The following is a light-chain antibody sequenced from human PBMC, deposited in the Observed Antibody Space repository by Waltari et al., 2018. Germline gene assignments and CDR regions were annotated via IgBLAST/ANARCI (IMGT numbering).Light chain of an antibody. CDR2: QAS. CDR1: QSMSSW. Sequence: DIQMTQSPSTLSASVGDRITITCRASQSMSSWLAWYQQKPGKAPKVLSYQASSLESGVPSRFGGSGSGTEFTLTISGLQPDDFATYYCRQYKTYPYTFGQGTKLEIK. CDR3: RQYKTYPYT. V-gene: IGKV1-5*03. J-gene: IGKJ2*01.